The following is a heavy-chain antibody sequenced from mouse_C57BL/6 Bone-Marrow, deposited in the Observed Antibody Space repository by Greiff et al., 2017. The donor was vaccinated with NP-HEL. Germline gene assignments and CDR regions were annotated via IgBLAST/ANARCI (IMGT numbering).Heavy chain of an antibody. D-gene: IGHD1-1*01. V-gene: IGHV8-8*01. CDR2: ICGDDDK. J-gene: IGHJ2*01. Sequence: QVTLKESGPGILQPSQTLSLTCSVSGFSLSTCGMGVGGNRQPSGMGLEWLVHICGDDDKYYNPALKRWLTISKDTSQNQVFLKIANVDTANTATYYCARMPIYYYGSSDYWGQGTTLTVSS. CDR3: ARMPIYYYGSSDY. CDR1: GFSLSTCGMG.